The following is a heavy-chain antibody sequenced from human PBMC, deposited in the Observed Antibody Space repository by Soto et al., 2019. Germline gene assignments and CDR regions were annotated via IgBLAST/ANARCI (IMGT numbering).Heavy chain of an antibody. CDR1: GYSFTSYW. CDR3: AREYCSGGSCSDAFDI. V-gene: IGHV5-51*01. CDR2: IYPGDSDT. D-gene: IGHD2-15*01. J-gene: IGHJ3*02. Sequence: GESLKISCKGSGYSFTSYWIGWVRQMPGKGLEWMGIIYPGDSDTRYSPSFQGQVTISADKSISTAYLQWSSLKASDTAMYYCAREYCSGGSCSDAFDISGQGTMVTVSS.